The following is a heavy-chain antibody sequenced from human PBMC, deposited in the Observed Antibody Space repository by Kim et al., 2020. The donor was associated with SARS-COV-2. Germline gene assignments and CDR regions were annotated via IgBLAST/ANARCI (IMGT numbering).Heavy chain of an antibody. V-gene: IGHV1-3*01. CDR3: ARVWIPGIAAAEYYYYGMDV. J-gene: IGHJ6*02. D-gene: IGHD6-13*01. Sequence: ASVKVSCKASGYTFTSYAMHWVRQAPGQRLEWMGWINAGNGNTKYSQKFQGRVTITRDTSASTAYMELSSLRSEDTAVYYCARVWIPGIAAAEYYYYGMDVWGQGTTVTVSS. CDR1: GYTFTSYA. CDR2: INAGNGNT.